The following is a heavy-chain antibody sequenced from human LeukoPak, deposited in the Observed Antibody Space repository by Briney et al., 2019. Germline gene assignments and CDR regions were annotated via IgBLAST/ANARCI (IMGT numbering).Heavy chain of an antibody. D-gene: IGHD1-26*01. Sequence: PGGSLRLSCAASGCTFNTYTMNWVRQAPGMGLVWVSRIRGDGRDINYADSVKGRFTISRDNAKNTLYLEMNSLRAEDTAVYYCARLGMGSTGADYWGQGTLVTVSS. CDR3: ARLGMGSTGADY. V-gene: IGHV3-74*01. J-gene: IGHJ4*02. CDR2: IRGDGRDI. CDR1: GCTFNTYT.